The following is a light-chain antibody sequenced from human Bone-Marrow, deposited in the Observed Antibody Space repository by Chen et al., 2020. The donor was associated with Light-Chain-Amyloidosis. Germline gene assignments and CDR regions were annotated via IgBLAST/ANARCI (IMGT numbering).Light chain of an antibody. V-gene: IGLV2-14*01. CDR2: EVT. CDR1: SSDVGGDNH. CDR3: SSGNITDAQV. Sequence: QSALTQPASVSGSPGQSITISFTGTSSDVGGDNHVSWYQQHPDKAPKLMIYEVTNRPSCVPVPFAGYRSVNTASLASSALETDDEADYFCSSGNITDAQVFGSGTWLTVL. J-gene: IGLJ1*01.